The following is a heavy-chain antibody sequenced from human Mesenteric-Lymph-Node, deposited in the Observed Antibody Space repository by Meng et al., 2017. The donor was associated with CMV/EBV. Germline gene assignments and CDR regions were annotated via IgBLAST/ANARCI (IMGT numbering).Heavy chain of an antibody. J-gene: IGHJ2*01. CDR1: NSAA. D-gene: IGHD6-19*01. V-gene: IGHV6-1*01. CDR2: TYYRSKWNN. Sequence: NSAAWNWIRQSTSRGLEWLGRTYYRSKWNNDYAVSVKSRITINPDTSKNQFSLQLNSVTPEDTAVYYCARDPRLGLIAVAVQGYFDLWGRGTLVTVSS. CDR3: ARDPRLGLIAVAVQGYFDL.